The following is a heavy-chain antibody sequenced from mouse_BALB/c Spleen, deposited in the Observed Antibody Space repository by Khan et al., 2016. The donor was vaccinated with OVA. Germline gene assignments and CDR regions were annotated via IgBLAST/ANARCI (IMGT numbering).Heavy chain of an antibody. CDR3: ARGGAVVPYWYFDV. D-gene: IGHD1-1*01. J-gene: IGHJ1*01. V-gene: IGHV3-6*02. Sequence: EVQLQESGPGLVKPSQSLSLTCSVTGYCITSGYRRNWIRQFPGNKLEWMGYISYDGSNNYNPSLKNRISITRDTSKNQFFLKLNSVTTEDTATYYCARGGAVVPYWYFDVWGAGTTVTVSS. CDR1: GYCITSGYR. CDR2: ISYDGSN.